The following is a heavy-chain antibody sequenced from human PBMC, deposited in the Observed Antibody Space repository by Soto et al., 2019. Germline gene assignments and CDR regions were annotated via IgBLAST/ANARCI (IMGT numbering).Heavy chain of an antibody. Sequence: EVQLVQSGAEVKKPGESLKISCKGSGYSFTTYWIGWVRQMPGKGLEWMGIIYPGDSDTRYSPSFQGQVTISADNSITTAYLQWRSLKASDTAMYYCATRAFCRSSSCYHYYMDVWGKGTTVTVSS. V-gene: IGHV5-51*03. D-gene: IGHD2-2*01. J-gene: IGHJ6*03. CDR1: GYSFTTYW. CDR3: ATRAFCRSSSCYHYYMDV. CDR2: IYPGDSDT.